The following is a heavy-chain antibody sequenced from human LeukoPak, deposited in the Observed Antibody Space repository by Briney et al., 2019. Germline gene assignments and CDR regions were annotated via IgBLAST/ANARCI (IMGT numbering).Heavy chain of an antibody. CDR1: GGSISSSNW. CDR3: TRGAGWLIDY. D-gene: IGHD3-16*01. V-gene: IGHV4-4*02. CDR2: IYHSGST. J-gene: IGHJ4*02. Sequence: SGTLSLTCAVSGGSISSSNWWSWVRQPPGKGLEWIGEIYHSGSTNYNPSLKSRVTISADTSKNQFSLKLNSLTTADTAVYYCTRGAGWLIDYWGQGIPVTVSS.